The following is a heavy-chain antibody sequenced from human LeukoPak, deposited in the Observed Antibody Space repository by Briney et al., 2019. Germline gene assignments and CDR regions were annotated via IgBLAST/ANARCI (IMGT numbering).Heavy chain of an antibody. D-gene: IGHD2-2*01. CDR1: GGSISSSSYY. Sequence: SETLSLTCTVSGGSISSSSYYWGWIRQPPGKGLEWIGSIYYSGSTYYNPSLKSRVTISVDTSKNQFSLKLSSVTAADTDVYYCARYTVPGSLASPHDAFDIWGQGTMVTVSS. CDR2: IYYSGST. J-gene: IGHJ3*02. CDR3: ARYTVPGSLASPHDAFDI. V-gene: IGHV4-39*01.